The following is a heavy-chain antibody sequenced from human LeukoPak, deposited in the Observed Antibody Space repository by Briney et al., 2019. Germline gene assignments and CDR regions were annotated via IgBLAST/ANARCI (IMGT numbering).Heavy chain of an antibody. V-gene: IGHV3-7*03. CDR2: INQDGSEQ. CDR1: GFTFSTHW. CDR3: GHPELP. J-gene: IGHJ4*02. D-gene: IGHD1-1*01. Sequence: PGGSLRLSCAASGFTFSTHWVNWVRQAPGKGLEWVANINQDGSEQDYLDSMKGRLTISRDNTRNSVYLEMNSLRAEDTAVYYCGHPELPWGQGTLVTVSS.